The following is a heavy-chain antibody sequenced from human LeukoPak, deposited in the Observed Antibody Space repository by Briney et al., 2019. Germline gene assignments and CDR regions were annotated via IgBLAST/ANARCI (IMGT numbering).Heavy chain of an antibody. D-gene: IGHD6-13*01. CDR2: INPSGGST. Sequence: ASVKVSCKASGYTFTSYYMHWVRQAPGQGLEWMGIINPSGGSTSYAQKFQGRVTITADKSTSTAYMELSSLRSEDTAVYYCAGGEIKWAAAGTYYYYMDVWGKGTTVTVSS. CDR1: GYTFTSYY. CDR3: AGGEIKWAAAGTYYYYMDV. J-gene: IGHJ6*03. V-gene: IGHV1-46*01.